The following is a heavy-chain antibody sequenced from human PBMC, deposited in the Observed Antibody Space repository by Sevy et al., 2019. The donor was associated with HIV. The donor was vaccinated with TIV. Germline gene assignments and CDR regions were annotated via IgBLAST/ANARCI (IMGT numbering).Heavy chain of an antibody. D-gene: IGHD5-18*01. V-gene: IGHV3-74*01. J-gene: IGHJ6*03. CDR2: INSDGSST. Sequence: GGSLRLSCAASGFTFSSYWMHWVRQAPGKGLVWVSRINSDGSSTSYADSVKGRFTISRDNAKNTLYLQMNSLRAEDTAVYYCGLQGYSYGHYYYYHYMDVWGKGTTVTVSS. CDR3: GLQGYSYGHYYYYHYMDV. CDR1: GFTFSSYW.